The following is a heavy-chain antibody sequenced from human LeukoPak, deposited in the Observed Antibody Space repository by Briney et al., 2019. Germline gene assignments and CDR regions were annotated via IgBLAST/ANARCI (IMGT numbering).Heavy chain of an antibody. J-gene: IGHJ4*02. CDR2: ISSDGSST. V-gene: IGHV3-74*01. CDR3: AAEYSSSWFGGLDS. D-gene: IGHD6-13*01. Sequence: GGSLRLSCAASGFTFSSYWMHWVRQTPGKGLVWVSRISSDGSSTNYADSVKGRFTISRDNAKNTMSLQMNSLRVEDTAVYYCAAEYSSSWFGGLDSWGQGTLVTVSS. CDR1: GFTFSSYW.